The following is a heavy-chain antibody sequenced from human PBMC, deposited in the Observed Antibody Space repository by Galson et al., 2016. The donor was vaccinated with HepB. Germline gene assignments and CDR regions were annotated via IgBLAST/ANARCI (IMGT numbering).Heavy chain of an antibody. J-gene: IGHJ3*01. D-gene: IGHD3-22*01. Sequence: SETLSLTCAVSGGSISRSTWWSWVRQPPGKGLEWIGEIYHSGSTNYNPSLDSRVTISVDKPKNHFSLKLTSLTAADTAIYYCANYYDTSGYGAFDLWGQGTMVTVSS. CDR1: GGSISRSTW. V-gene: IGHV4-4*02. CDR2: IYHSGST. CDR3: ANYYDTSGYGAFDL.